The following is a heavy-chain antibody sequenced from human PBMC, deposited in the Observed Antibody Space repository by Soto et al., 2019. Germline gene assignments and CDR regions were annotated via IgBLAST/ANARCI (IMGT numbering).Heavy chain of an antibody. CDR2: IYWDDDK. D-gene: IGHD4-17*01. J-gene: IGHJ4*02. Sequence: QITLKESGPTLVKPTQTLTLTCTFSGFSLSTSGVGVGWIRQPPGKALEWLALIYWDDDKRYSPSLKSRLTITKETTKNQVVLTMTNMDPVDTATYYCAHSPYYGDPPNYWGQGTLVTVSS. V-gene: IGHV2-5*02. CDR3: AHSPYYGDPPNY. CDR1: GFSLSTSGVG.